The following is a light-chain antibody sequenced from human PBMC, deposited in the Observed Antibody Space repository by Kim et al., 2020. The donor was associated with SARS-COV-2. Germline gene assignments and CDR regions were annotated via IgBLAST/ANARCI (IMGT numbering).Light chain of an antibody. CDR1: QSVLYRSNNKNY. V-gene: IGKV4-1*01. J-gene: IGKJ4*01. CDR3: QQYYSTPLT. Sequence: DIVMTQSPYSLAVSLGERATINCKSSQSVLYRSNNKNYLAWYQQKPGQSPKLLIYWASTRESGVPDRFSGSGSATDFTLTINSLQAEDVAVYYCQQYYSTPLTFGGGTKVDIK. CDR2: WAS.